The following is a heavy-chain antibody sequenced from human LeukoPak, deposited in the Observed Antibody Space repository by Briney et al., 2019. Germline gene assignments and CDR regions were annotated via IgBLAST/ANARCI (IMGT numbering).Heavy chain of an antibody. CDR1: GFTFSSYA. J-gene: IGHJ6*02. Sequence: GGSLRLSCAASGFTFSSYAMSWVRQAPGKGLEWVSAISGSGSSTYYADSVKGRFTISRDNSKNTLYLQMNSLRAEDTAVYYCARCLTGSYYYGMDVWGQGTTVTVSS. CDR2: ISGSGSST. CDR3: ARCLTGSYYYGMDV. V-gene: IGHV3-23*01. D-gene: IGHD7-27*01.